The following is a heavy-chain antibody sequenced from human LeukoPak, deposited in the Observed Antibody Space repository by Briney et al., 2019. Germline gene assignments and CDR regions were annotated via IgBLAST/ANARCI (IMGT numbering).Heavy chain of an antibody. V-gene: IGHV4-59*01. J-gene: IGHJ4*02. Sequence: PSETLSLTCTVSGGSFSSYYWSWIRQPPGKGLEWIGYIYYSGSTNYNPSLKSRVTISVDTSKNQFSLTLSSATAADTAVYYCARLPRSRYYYDSSGYYFDYWGQGTLVTVSS. D-gene: IGHD3-22*01. CDR3: ARLPRSRYYYDSSGYYFDY. CDR1: GGSFSSYY. CDR2: IYYSGST.